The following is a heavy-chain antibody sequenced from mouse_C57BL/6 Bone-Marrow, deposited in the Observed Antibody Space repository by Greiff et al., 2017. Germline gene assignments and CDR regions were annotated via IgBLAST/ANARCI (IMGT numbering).Heavy chain of an antibody. J-gene: IGHJ4*01. Sequence: VKLQQPGAELVMPGASVKLSCKASGYTFTSYWMHWVKQRPGQGLEWIGEIDPSDSYTNYNQKFKGKSTLTVDKSSSTAYMQLSSLTSEDSAVYYCARGEDGNYVFYAMDYWGQGTSVTVSS. CDR1: GYTFTSYW. D-gene: IGHD2-1*01. V-gene: IGHV1-69*01. CDR3: ARGEDGNYVFYAMDY. CDR2: IDPSDSYT.